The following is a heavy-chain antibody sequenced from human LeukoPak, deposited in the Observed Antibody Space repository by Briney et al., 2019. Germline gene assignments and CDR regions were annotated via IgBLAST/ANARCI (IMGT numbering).Heavy chain of an antibody. CDR3: ARGITIFGVVSYFDY. Sequence: GGSLRLSCAASGFTFSSYWMSWVRQAPGKELEWVANIKQDGSEKYYVDSVKGRFTISRDNAKNSLYLQMNSLRAEDTAVYYCARGITIFGVVSYFDYWGQGTLVTVSS. D-gene: IGHD3-3*01. CDR2: IKQDGSEK. J-gene: IGHJ4*02. CDR1: GFTFSSYW. V-gene: IGHV3-7*01.